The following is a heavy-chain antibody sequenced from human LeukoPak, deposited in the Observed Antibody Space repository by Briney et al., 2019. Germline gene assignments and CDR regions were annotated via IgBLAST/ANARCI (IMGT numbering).Heavy chain of an antibody. CDR3: ARGYYYGSGRNFDY. Sequence: GGSLRLSCAASGFTFSSYAMHWVRQAPGKGLEWVAVISYDGSNKYYADSVKGRFTISRDNSKNTLYLQMNSLRAEDTAVYYCARGYYYGSGRNFDYWGQGTLVTVSS. D-gene: IGHD3-10*01. J-gene: IGHJ4*02. V-gene: IGHV3-30-3*01. CDR2: ISYDGSNK. CDR1: GFTFSSYA.